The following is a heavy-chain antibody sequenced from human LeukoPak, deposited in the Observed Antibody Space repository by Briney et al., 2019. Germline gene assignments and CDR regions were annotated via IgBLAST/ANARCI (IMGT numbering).Heavy chain of an antibody. CDR2: INHSGST. CDR1: GGSFSGYY. D-gene: IGHD2-2*01. CDR3: VRELPLYCSSTSCRNRWFDP. V-gene: IGHV4-34*01. Sequence: SETLSLTCAVYGGSFSGYYWSWIRQPPGKGLEWIGEINHSGSTNYNPSLKSRVTISVDTSKNQFSLKLSSVTAADTAVYYCVRELPLYCSSTSCRNRWFDPWGQGTLVTVSS. J-gene: IGHJ5*02.